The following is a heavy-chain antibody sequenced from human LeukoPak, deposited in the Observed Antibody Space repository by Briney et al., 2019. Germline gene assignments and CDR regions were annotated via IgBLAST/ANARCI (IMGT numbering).Heavy chain of an antibody. Sequence: GASVKVSCKASGYTFTSYGISWVRQAPGQGLEWMGWISAYNGNTNYAQKLQGRVTMTTDTSTNTAYMELRSLRSDDTAVYYCARNYDSSGWDPQNWFDPWGQGTLVTVSS. J-gene: IGHJ5*02. CDR3: ARNYDSSGWDPQNWFDP. CDR1: GYTFTSYG. CDR2: ISAYNGNT. V-gene: IGHV1-18*01. D-gene: IGHD3-22*01.